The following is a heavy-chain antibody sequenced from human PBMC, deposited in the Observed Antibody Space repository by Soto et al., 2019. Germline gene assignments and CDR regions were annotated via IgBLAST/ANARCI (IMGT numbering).Heavy chain of an antibody. CDR2: IYYSGST. CDR3: ARERYYGMDV. V-gene: IGHV4-59*01. CDR1: GVSISSYY. Sequence: SDTLSLTCTVYGVSISSYYWSWIRQPPGKGLEWIGYIYYSGSTNYNPSLKSRVTISVDTSKNQFSLKLSSVTAADTAVYYCARERYYGMDVWGQGTTVNVS. J-gene: IGHJ6*02.